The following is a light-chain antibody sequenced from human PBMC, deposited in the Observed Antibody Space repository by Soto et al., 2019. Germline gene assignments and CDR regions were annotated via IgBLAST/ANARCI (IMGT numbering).Light chain of an antibody. V-gene: IGKV1-27*01. CDR3: QQHNWLSTA. J-gene: IGKJ4*01. CDR1: QGITIY. Sequence: DIEMTQSPSSLSASVGDTVTITCRASQGITIYVAWYQQKPGKPPNLLICDVSTLQSGVPSSFSGSGYGTDFTFIIIHLQPEDVGTYYHQQHNWLSTAFGSGTKVEIK. CDR2: DVS.